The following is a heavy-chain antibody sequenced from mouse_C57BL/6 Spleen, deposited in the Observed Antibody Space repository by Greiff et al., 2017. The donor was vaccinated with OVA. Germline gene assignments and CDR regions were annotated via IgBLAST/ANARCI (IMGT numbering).Heavy chain of an antibody. J-gene: IGHJ2*01. CDR3: ARSYYDYDYYFDY. D-gene: IGHD2-4*01. Sequence: QVQLQQPGAELVRPGSSVKLSCKASGYTFTSYWMHWVKQRPIQGLEWIGNIDPSDSETHYNQKFKDKATLTVDKSSSTAYMQLSSLTSEDSAVYYCARSYYDYDYYFDYWGKGTTLTVSS. V-gene: IGHV1-52*01. CDR1: GYTFTSYW. CDR2: IDPSDSET.